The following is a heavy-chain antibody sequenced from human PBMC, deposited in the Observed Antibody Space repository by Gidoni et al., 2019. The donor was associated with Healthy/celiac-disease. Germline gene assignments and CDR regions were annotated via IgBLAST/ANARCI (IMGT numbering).Heavy chain of an antibody. Sequence: QVQLQQWGAGLLKPSETLSLTCAVYGWSFSGYYWSWIRQPPGKGLEWIGEINHSGSTNYNPSLKRRVTISVDTSKNQFSLKLSSVTAADTAVYYCARRPYYDYVWGSYRPYFDYWGQGTLVTVSS. CDR1: GWSFSGYY. J-gene: IGHJ4*02. V-gene: IGHV4-34*01. CDR2: INHSGST. D-gene: IGHD3-16*02. CDR3: ARRPYYDYVWGSYRPYFDY.